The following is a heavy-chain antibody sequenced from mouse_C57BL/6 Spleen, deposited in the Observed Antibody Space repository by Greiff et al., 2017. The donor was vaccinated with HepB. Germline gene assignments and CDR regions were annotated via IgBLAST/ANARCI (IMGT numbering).Heavy chain of an antibody. CDR2: IWSDGST. Sequence: VKLVESGPGLVAPSQSLSITCTVSGFSLTSYGVHWVRQPPGKGLEWLVVIWSDGSTTYNSALKSRLSISKDNSKSQVFLKMNSLQTDDTAMYYCARHEEEVDYAMDYWGQGTSVTVSS. J-gene: IGHJ4*01. V-gene: IGHV2-6-1*01. D-gene: IGHD1-1*02. CDR3: ARHEEEVDYAMDY. CDR1: GFSLTSYG.